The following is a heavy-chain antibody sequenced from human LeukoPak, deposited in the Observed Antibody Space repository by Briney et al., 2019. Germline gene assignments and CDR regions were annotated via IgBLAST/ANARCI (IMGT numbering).Heavy chain of an antibody. CDR1: GFTFSSYA. CDR2: ISYDGSNK. D-gene: IGHD7-27*01. Sequence: GGSLRLSCAASGFTFSSYAMHWVRQAPGKGLEWVAVISYDGSNKYYADSVKGRFTISRDNSKNTLYLQMNSLRAEDTAVYYCAKVKWGSFDYWGQGTLVTVSS. CDR3: AKVKWGSFDY. V-gene: IGHV3-30-3*01. J-gene: IGHJ4*02.